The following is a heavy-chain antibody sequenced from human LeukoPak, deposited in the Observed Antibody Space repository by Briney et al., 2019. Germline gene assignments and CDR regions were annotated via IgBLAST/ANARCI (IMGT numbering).Heavy chain of an antibody. CDR1: GFTFSSYA. CDR2: ISSSSSTI. D-gene: IGHD3-22*01. Sequence: GGSLRLSCAASGFTFSSYAMSWVRQAPGKGLEWVSYISSSSSTIYYADSVKGRFTISRDNAKNSLYLQMNSLRAEDTAVYYCAWAYYYDSSGYSLFDYGGQGTLVTVSS. V-gene: IGHV3-48*01. J-gene: IGHJ4*02. CDR3: AWAYYYDSSGYSLFDY.